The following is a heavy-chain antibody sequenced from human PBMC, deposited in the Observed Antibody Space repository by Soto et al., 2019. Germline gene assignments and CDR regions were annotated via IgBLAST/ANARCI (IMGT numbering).Heavy chain of an antibody. CDR3: TRDASRDSSARGWFDP. Sequence: GGSLRLSCATSGFTFSNYGIHWVRQAPGKGLEWVAVKRFFASGGNEYYADSVKGRFAISRDNAKNSLHLQMNSLRAEDTAVYYCTRDASRDSSARGWFDPWGPGTLVT. CDR1: GFTFSNYG. CDR2: KRFFASGGNE. D-gene: IGHD6-13*01. J-gene: IGHJ5*02. V-gene: IGHV3-33*01.